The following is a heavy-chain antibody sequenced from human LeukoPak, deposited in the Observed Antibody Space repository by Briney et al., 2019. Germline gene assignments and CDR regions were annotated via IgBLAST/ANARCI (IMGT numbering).Heavy chain of an antibody. CDR2: ISGSGGST. J-gene: IGHJ4*02. D-gene: IGHD3-3*01. CDR3: AKEYDLPHLLAYFDY. CDR1: GFTFSSYA. V-gene: IGHV3-23*01. Sequence: GGSPRLSCAASGFTFSSYAMSWVRQAPGKGLEWVSAISGSGGSTYYADSVKGRFTISRDNSKNTLYLQMNSLRAEDTAVYYCAKEYDLPHLLAYFDYWGQGTLVTVSS.